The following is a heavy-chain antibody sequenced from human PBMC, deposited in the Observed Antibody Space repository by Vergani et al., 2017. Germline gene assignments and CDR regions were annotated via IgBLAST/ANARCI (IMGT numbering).Heavy chain of an antibody. J-gene: IGHJ5*02. V-gene: IGHV4-31*03. D-gene: IGHD6-13*01. CDR2: IYYSGCT. Sequence: QVQLQESGPGLVKPSQTLSLTCTVSGGYISSGGYYWSWIRQHPGKGLEWSGYIYYSGCTYYNPSLKSRVTISVEPSKNQFSLKLRSVTAADTAVYYCARAKAATGFDPWGQGTLVTVSS. CDR1: GGYISSGGYY. CDR3: ARAKAATGFDP.